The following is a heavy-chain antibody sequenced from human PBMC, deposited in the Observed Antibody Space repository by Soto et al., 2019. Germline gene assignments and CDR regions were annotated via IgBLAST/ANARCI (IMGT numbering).Heavy chain of an antibody. J-gene: IGHJ4*02. V-gene: IGHV3-72*01. CDR2: IKNRASGYTT. CDR1: GLTFSDHN. CDR3: ARLSPD. Sequence: EVQLVESGGGLVQPGGSLRLSCAVSGLTFSDHNMDWVRQAPGKGLEWVGRIKNRASGYTTEYVASVKGRFTISRDDSRNSVYLQMKGLRTEDTAVYYCARLSPDWGQGTLVTVSS.